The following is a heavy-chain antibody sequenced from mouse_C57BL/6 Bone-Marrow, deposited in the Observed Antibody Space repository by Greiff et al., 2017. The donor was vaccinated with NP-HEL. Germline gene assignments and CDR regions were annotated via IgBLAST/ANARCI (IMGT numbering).Heavy chain of an antibody. V-gene: IGHV2-2*01. CDR2: IWSGGST. CDR1: GFSLTSYG. J-gene: IGHJ1*03. Sequence: QVQLQQSGPGLVQPSQSLSITCTVSGFSLTSYGVHWVRQSPGKGLEWLGVIWSGGSTDYNAAFISRLSISKDNSKSQVFFKMNSLQADDTAIYYCARVWLPRNFDVWGTGTTVTVSS. D-gene: IGHD2-2*01. CDR3: ARVWLPRNFDV.